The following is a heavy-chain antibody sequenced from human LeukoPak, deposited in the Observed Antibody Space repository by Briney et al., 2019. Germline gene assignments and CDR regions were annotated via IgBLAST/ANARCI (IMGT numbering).Heavy chain of an antibody. Sequence: ASVKVSCKASGYTFTGYYMHWVRQATGQGLEWMGWMNPNSDNTGYAQKFQGRVTITRNTSISTAYMELSSLRSEDTAVYYCARGRIGNDYVWGSYRYRYPFDYWGQGTLVTVSS. CDR1: GYTFTGYY. J-gene: IGHJ4*02. V-gene: IGHV1-8*03. CDR2: MNPNSDNT. D-gene: IGHD3-16*02. CDR3: ARGRIGNDYVWGSYRYRYPFDY.